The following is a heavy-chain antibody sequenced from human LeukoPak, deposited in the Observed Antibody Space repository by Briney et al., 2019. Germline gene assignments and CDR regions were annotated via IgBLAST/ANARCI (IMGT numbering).Heavy chain of an antibody. CDR2: INPNSGGT. Sequence: ASVKVSCKASGCTFTGYYMHWVRQAPGQGLEWMGWINPNSGGTNYAQKFQGRVTMTRDTSISTAYMELSRLRSDDTAVYYCARVVLRYFDWLLPFDYWGQGTLVTVSS. CDR3: ARVVLRYFDWLLPFDY. CDR1: GCTFTGYY. J-gene: IGHJ4*02. V-gene: IGHV1-2*02. D-gene: IGHD3-9*01.